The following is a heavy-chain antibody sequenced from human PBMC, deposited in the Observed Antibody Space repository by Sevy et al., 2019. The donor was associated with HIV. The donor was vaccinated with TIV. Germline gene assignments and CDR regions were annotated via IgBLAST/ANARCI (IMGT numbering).Heavy chain of an antibody. D-gene: IGHD3-10*01. J-gene: IGHJ4*02. CDR3: ASDRGVGDSRGFFDQ. Sequence: GGSLRLSCAASGFTFSDYGMHWVRQAPGKGLEWVAVIWYDGNNKYYRDSVKGRFTISRDNSKNTLYLQMNGLRAEDTAVYYCASDRGVGDSRGFFDQWGQGTLVTVSS. CDR1: GFTFSDYG. V-gene: IGHV3-33*01. CDR2: IWYDGNNK.